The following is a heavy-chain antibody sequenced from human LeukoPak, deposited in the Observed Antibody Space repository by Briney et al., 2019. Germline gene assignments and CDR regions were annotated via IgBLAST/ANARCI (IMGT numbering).Heavy chain of an antibody. Sequence: GGSLRLSCAASGFTFSDYYMSWIRQAPGKGLEWVSYISTSGSTIYYADSVKGRFTISRDNAKNSLYLQMNSLRAEDTAVYYCATSRGSWPDYFDYWGQGTLVTVSS. J-gene: IGHJ4*02. CDR2: ISTSGSTI. D-gene: IGHD6-13*01. CDR1: GFTFSDYY. CDR3: ATSRGSWPDYFDY. V-gene: IGHV3-11*04.